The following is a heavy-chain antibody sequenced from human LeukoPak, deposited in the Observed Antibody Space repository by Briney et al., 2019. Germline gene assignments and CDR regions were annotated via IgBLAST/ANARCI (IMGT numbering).Heavy chain of an antibody. J-gene: IGHJ4*02. CDR2: INHSGST. D-gene: IGHD5-18*01. Sequence: SETLSLTCAVYGGSFSGYYWSWIRQPPGKGLEWIGEINHSGSTNYNPSLKSRVTTSVDTSKNQFSPKLSSVTAADTAAYYCARGRGLYSYGSYYFDYWGQGTLVTVSS. CDR3: ARGRGLYSYGSYYFDY. CDR1: GGSFSGYY. V-gene: IGHV4-34*01.